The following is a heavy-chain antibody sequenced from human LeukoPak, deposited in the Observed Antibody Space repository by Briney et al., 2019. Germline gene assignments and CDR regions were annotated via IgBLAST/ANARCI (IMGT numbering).Heavy chain of an antibody. CDR2: INPKSGGA. CDR1: GYTFTGYY. V-gene: IGHV1-2*02. CDR3: AREYILTAYYGDY. D-gene: IGHD3-9*01. Sequence: VKVSCKASGYTFTGYYIHWVRQAPGQGLEWMGWINPKSGGANYAQKFQGRVTMTWDTSISTAYMELSRLRSDDTAAYYCAREYILTAYYGDYWGQGTLVTVSS. J-gene: IGHJ4*02.